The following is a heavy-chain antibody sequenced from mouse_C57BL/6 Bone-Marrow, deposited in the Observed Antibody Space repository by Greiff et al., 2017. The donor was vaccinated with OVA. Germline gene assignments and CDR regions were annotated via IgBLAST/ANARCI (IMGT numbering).Heavy chain of an antibody. V-gene: IGHV1-26*01. D-gene: IGHD1-1*01. CDR3: ARLTTVVATPYYFDY. Sequence: EVQLQQSGPELVKPGASVKISCKASGYTFTDYYMNWVKQSHGKSLEWIGDINPNNGGTSYNQKFKGKATLTVDKSSSTAYMELSSLTSEDSAVYYCARLTTVVATPYYFDYWGQGTTLTVSS. CDR2: INPNNGGT. J-gene: IGHJ2*01. CDR1: GYTFTDYY.